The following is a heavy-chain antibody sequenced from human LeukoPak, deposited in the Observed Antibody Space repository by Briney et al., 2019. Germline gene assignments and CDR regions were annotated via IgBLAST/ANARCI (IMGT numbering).Heavy chain of an antibody. CDR2: FDSEDGET. J-gene: IGHJ4*02. V-gene: IGHV1-24*01. Sequence: ASVKVSCKVSGYTLTELSMHWVRQAPGKGLEWMGGFDSEDGETIYAQKFQGRVTMTEDTSTDTAYMELSSLRSGDTAVYYCATNRYSGSYGVLYYFDYWGQGTLVTVSS. CDR1: GYTLTELS. D-gene: IGHD1-26*01. CDR3: ATNRYSGSYGVLYYFDY.